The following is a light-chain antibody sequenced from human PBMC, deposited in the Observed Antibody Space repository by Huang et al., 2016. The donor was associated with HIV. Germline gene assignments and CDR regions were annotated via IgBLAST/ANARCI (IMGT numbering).Light chain of an antibody. Sequence: DIEMTQSPSTLSASVGDTVHTTCRAMQSFHSWVDWYQQKTGQAPKVLISKVSTLQSWVPPRVSGSGAGTAFTLTISGLQPDDVATYFCQQYVNYPRTFGQGTKVEI. J-gene: IGKJ1*01. CDR3: QQYVNYPRT. V-gene: IGKV1-5*03. CDR2: KVS. CDR1: QSFHSW.